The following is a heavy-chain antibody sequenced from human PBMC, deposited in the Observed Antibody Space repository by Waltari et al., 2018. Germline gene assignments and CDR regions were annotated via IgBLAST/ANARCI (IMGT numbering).Heavy chain of an antibody. CDR2: ISYDGSNK. Sequence: QVQLVESGGGVVQPGRSLRLSCAASGFTFSSYAMHWVRQAPGKGLEWVAVISYDGSNKYYADSGKGRFTISRDNSKNTLYLQMNSLRAEDTAVYYCSRDGYYSSGYYFDFWGQGTLVTVSS. D-gene: IGHD3-22*01. CDR1: GFTFSSYA. CDR3: SRDGYYSSGYYFDF. V-gene: IGHV3-30*01. J-gene: IGHJ4*02.